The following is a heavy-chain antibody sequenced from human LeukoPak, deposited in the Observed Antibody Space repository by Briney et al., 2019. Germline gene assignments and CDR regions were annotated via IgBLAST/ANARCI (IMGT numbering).Heavy chain of an antibody. J-gene: IGHJ3*02. D-gene: IGHD2-15*01. V-gene: IGHV4-34*01. Sequence: PGGSLRLSCAASGFTFSDYYMSWIRQAPGKGPEWIGEISPSGRTNNYNPSLKSRVTMSVDRSRNQFSLNLKSVTAADTAVYYCARELGLCNGDSCRGAFDIWGQGTMVTVSS. CDR3: ARELGLCNGDSCRGAFDI. CDR2: ISPSGRT. CDR1: GFTFSDYY.